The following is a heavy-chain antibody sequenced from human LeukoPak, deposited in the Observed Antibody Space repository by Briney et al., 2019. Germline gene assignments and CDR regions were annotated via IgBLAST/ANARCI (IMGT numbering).Heavy chain of an antibody. CDR1: GYTFPYYI. V-gene: IGHV1-18*01. D-gene: IGHD3-10*01. Sequence: ASVKVSCKASGYTFPYYIITWVRQAPGQGLEWMGWISAYNANTNYAQNLQGRVTMTTDTSTSTAYMELSSLRSEDTAVYYCASSRNYYGSGRPKPYYFDYWGQGTLVTVSS. CDR2: ISAYNANT. J-gene: IGHJ4*02. CDR3: ASSRNYYGSGRPKPYYFDY.